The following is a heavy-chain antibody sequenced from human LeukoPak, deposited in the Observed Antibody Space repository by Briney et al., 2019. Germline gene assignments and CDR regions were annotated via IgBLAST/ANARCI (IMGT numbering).Heavy chain of an antibody. Sequence: SETLSLTCTVSGGSISSYYWSWIRQPPGKGLEWIGYIYYSGSTNYNPSLKSRVTISVDTSKNQFSLKLSSVTAADTAVYYCARRRDGYNSEFFDYRGQGTLVTVSS. J-gene: IGHJ4*02. D-gene: IGHD5-24*01. CDR3: ARRRDGYNSEFFDY. CDR2: IYYSGST. CDR1: GGSISSYY. V-gene: IGHV4-59*08.